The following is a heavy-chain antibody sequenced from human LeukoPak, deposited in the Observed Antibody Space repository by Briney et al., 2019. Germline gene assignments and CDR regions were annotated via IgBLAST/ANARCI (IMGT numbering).Heavy chain of an antibody. D-gene: IGHD3-10*01. CDR2: TTDTGTAT. Sequence: GGSLRLSCAASGFTFSTFAMSWVRQPPGKGLEWVSATTDTGTATYYAGSVKGRFTISRDNSKNTLYLQMNSLRADDTAVYYCARSMPNQFRGSFDTWGQGALVTVSS. CDR3: ARSMPNQFRGSFDT. J-gene: IGHJ4*02. CDR1: GFTFSTFA. V-gene: IGHV3-23*01.